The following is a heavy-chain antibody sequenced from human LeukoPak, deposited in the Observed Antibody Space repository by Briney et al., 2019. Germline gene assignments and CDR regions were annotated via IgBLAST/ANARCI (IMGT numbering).Heavy chain of an antibody. D-gene: IGHD3-22*01. CDR1: GFTFNIYA. Sequence: GGSLRLSCAASGFTFNIYAMSWVRLAPGKGLQWVASMCGSAGCTFYSDSVKGRFTISRGNSKNTLYLQMNSLRAEDTAIYYCVRDRPNYHESNGHYYNRDGDHWGQGTLVTVSS. V-gene: IGHV3-23*01. CDR3: VRDRPNYHESNGHYYNRDGDH. CDR2: MCGSAGCT. J-gene: IGHJ5*02.